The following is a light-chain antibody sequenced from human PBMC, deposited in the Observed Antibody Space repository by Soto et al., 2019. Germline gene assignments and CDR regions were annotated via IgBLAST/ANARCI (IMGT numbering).Light chain of an antibody. Sequence: EIVMTQSPATLSVSPGERASLSCRASQSVSSNLAWYQQKPGQTPRLLIYATSTRATGIPARFSGRGSGTEFTLTIGSLQSEDVAVYYCQRDNNWPLTFGGGTKVESK. V-gene: IGKV3-15*01. J-gene: IGKJ4*01. CDR3: QRDNNWPLT. CDR1: QSVSSN. CDR2: ATS.